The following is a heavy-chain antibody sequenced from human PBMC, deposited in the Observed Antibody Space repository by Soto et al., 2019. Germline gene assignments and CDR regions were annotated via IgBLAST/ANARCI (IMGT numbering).Heavy chain of an antibody. CDR1: GGSISSSSYY. D-gene: IGHD2-2*01. J-gene: IGHJ5*02. Sequence: QLQLQESGPGLVKPSETLSLTCTVSGGSISSSSYYWGWIRQPPGKGLEWIGSIYYSGSTYYNPSLKSRVTISVDTSKNQFSLKLSSVTAADTAVYYCARHVGCSSTSCYPAWFDPWGQGTLVTVSS. V-gene: IGHV4-39*01. CDR2: IYYSGST. CDR3: ARHVGCSSTSCYPAWFDP.